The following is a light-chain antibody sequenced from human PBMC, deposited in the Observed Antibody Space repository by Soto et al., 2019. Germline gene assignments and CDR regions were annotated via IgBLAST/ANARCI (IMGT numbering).Light chain of an antibody. V-gene: IGKV3-15*01. CDR2: GAS. J-gene: IGKJ5*01. CDR1: QDIAST. Sequence: IVMTQSPATLSVSPGDTATLSCMASQDIASTLAWYQHKPGQAPRLLIFGASTRATGIPGRFSGGGSGTEFTLTISSLQSEDFVVYYCQQYNSWPPITSGQGTRLEIK. CDR3: QQYNSWPPIT.